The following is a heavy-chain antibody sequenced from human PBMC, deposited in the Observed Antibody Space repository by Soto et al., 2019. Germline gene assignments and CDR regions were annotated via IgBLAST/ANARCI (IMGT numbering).Heavy chain of an antibody. Sequence: PSETLSLTCTVSGVSISSGGYYWSWVRQHPGKGLEWIGYIYYSGSTYYNPSLKSRVTISVDTSKNQFSLKLSSVTAADTAVYYCARRIAVAGTAFDYWGQGTLVTVSS. CDR1: GVSISSGGYY. V-gene: IGHV4-31*03. D-gene: IGHD6-19*01. CDR3: ARRIAVAGTAFDY. CDR2: IYYSGST. J-gene: IGHJ4*02.